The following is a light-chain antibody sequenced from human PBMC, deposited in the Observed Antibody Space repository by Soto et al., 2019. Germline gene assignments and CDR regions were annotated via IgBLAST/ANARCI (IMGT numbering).Light chain of an antibody. CDR3: QQYGSSPQT. J-gene: IGKJ1*01. V-gene: IGKV3-20*01. Sequence: EIVMTQSPATLSVSPGDRATLSCMASQSVSSNLAWYQQRPGQPPRLLIYDTSNRATGIPARFSGSGSGTDFTLTISRLEPEDFAVYYCQQYGSSPQTFGQGTKVDIK. CDR2: DTS. CDR1: QSVSSN.